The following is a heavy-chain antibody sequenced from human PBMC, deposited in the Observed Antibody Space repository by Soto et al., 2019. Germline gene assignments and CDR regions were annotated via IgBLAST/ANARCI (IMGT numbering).Heavy chain of an antibody. Sequence: EVQLVESGGGLVQPGGSLRLSCAASGFTFSSYWMHWVRQAPGNGLVWVSRINSDGSSISYADSVKGRFTISRDNAKNTLYLQMNSVRVEDTAVYYCARETGYSSGWRQDYWGQGTLVSVSS. CDR1: GFTFSSYW. V-gene: IGHV3-74*01. CDR3: ARETGYSSGWRQDY. D-gene: IGHD6-19*01. J-gene: IGHJ4*02. CDR2: INSDGSSI.